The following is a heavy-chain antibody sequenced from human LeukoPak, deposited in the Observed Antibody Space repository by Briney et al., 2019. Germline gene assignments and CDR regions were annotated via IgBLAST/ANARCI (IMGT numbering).Heavy chain of an antibody. CDR2: INTNTGNP. CDR3: ARVGGMGGWYPGVDYYYYMDV. J-gene: IGHJ6*03. CDR1: GYTFTSYA. D-gene: IGHD6-19*01. Sequence: GASVKVSCKASGYTFTSYAMNWVRQAPGQGLEWMGWINTNTGNPTYAQGFTGRFVSSLDTSVSTAYLQISSLKAEDTAVYYCARVGGMGGWYPGVDYYYYMDVWGKGTTVTVSS. V-gene: IGHV7-4-1*02.